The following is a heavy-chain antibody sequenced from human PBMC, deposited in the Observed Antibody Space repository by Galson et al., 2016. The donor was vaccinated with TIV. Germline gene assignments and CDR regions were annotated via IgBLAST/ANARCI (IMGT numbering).Heavy chain of an antibody. Sequence: SLRLSCAASGFTFSNAWMTWVRQAPGRGLEWVGRIKSKSDGETTAYAAPVKGRFIISRDDSKDTVYLQMNNLKTEDTALYCCTTDLGYCLTTSCSLGLDYWGQGTLVTVSS. CDR3: TTDLGYCLTTSCSLGLDY. D-gene: IGHD2-2*01. CDR1: GFTFSNAW. CDR2: IKSKSDGETT. V-gene: IGHV3-15*01. J-gene: IGHJ4*02.